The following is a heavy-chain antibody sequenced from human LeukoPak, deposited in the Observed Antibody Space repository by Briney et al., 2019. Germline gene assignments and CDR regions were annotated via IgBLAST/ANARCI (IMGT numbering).Heavy chain of an antibody. CDR2: MNPNSGNT. CDR1: GYTFTSYD. Sequence: ASVKVSCKASGYTFTSYDINWVRQATGQGLEWMGWMNPNSGNTGYAQKFQGRVTMTRNTSISTAYMELSSLRSEDTAVYYCARVLLWFGELPSYYMDVWGKGPRSPSP. CDR3: ARVLLWFGELPSYYMDV. J-gene: IGHJ6*03. D-gene: IGHD3-10*01. V-gene: IGHV1-8*01.